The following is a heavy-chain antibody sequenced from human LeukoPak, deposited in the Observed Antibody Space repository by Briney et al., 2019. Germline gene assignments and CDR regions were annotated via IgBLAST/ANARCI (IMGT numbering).Heavy chain of an antibody. V-gene: IGHV4-59*01. J-gene: IGHJ4*02. CDR2: IYYSGNT. CDR1: GGSISSYY. D-gene: IGHD6-13*01. Sequence: SETLSLTCTVSGGSISSYYWSWIRQPPGKGLEWIGYIYYSGNTNYNPSLKSRVTISVDTPKNQFSLKLSSVTAADTAVYYCASGYSISWYYFDYWGQGTLVTVSS. CDR3: ASGYSISWYYFDY.